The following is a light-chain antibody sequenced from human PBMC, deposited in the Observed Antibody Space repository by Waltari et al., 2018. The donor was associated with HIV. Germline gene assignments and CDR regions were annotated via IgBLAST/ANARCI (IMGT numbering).Light chain of an antibody. V-gene: IGLV2-11*01. J-gene: IGLJ3*02. CDR2: DVS. Sequence: QSALTQPRSVSGSPGQSATIACTGTTSALGTYKSVTWYQQNPGKVPKLMIYDVSERPSGVPDRFSGSKSGNTASLTISGLQADDEADYYCCSYIGNYTWVFGGGTELTVL. CDR3: CSYIGNYTWV. CDR1: TSALGTYKS.